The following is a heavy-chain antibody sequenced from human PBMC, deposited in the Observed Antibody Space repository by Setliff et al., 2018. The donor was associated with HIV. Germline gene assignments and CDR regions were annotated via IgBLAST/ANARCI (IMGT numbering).Heavy chain of an antibody. CDR3: ARGFEVEASGWFDP. CDR1: NYTLINYG. J-gene: IGHJ5*02. V-gene: IGHV1-69*05. D-gene: IGHD3-9*01. Sequence: SVKVSCKASNYTLINYGVSGVRQAPGQGLEWMGWINPSGGSTNYAQKFQDRVTITTDESTSTAYMELSSLKSEDTAVYYGARGFEVEASGWFDPWGQGTLVTVAS. CDR2: INPSGGST.